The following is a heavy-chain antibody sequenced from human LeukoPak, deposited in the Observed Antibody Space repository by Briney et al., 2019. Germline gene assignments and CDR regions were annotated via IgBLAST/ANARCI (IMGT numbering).Heavy chain of an antibody. D-gene: IGHD2-2*01. CDR1: GYTFTGYY. V-gene: IGHV1-2*02. J-gene: IGHJ4*02. CDR3: ARVEAYCSSTSCYLYYFDY. Sequence: ASVKVSCKASGYTFTGYYIHWVRQAPGQGLEWMGWINPNSGGTNYAQKFQGRVTMTRDTSIRTAYMELSRLRSDDTAVYYCARVEAYCSSTSCYLYYFDYWGQGTLVTVSS. CDR2: INPNSGGT.